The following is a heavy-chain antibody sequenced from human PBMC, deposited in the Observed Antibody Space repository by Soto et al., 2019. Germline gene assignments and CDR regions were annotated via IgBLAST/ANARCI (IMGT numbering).Heavy chain of an antibody. CDR1: GGSFSGYY. V-gene: IGHV4-34*01. CDR3: ARDRRVATINNAFDI. CDR2: INHSGST. J-gene: IGHJ3*02. D-gene: IGHD5-12*01. Sequence: PSETLSLTCAVYGGSFSGYYWSWIRQPPGKGLEWIGEINHSGSTNYNPSLKSRVTISVDTSKNQFSLKLSSVTAADTAVYYCARDRRVATINNAFDIWGQGTMVTVSS.